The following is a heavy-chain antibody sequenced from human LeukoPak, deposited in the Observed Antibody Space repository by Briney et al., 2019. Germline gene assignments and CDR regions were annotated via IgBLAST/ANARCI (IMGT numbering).Heavy chain of an antibody. Sequence: SQTLSLTCTVSGGSISSGSYYWSWIRQPAGKGLEWIGHIYTSGSTNYNPSLKSRVTISVDTSKNQFSLKLSSVTAADTAVYYCAREEDSNYDYWGQGTLVTVSS. CDR2: IYTSGST. CDR3: AREEDSNYDY. D-gene: IGHD1-7*01. J-gene: IGHJ4*02. CDR1: GGSISSGSYY. V-gene: IGHV4-61*09.